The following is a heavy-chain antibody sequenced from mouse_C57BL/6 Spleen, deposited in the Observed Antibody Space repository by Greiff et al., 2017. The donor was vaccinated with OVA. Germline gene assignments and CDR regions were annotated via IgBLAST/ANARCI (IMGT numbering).Heavy chain of an antibody. D-gene: IGHD1-1*01. Sequence: EVKLVESGGDLVKPGGSLKLSCAASGFTFRSYGMSWVRQTPDKRLEWVATISSGGSYTYYPDSVKGRFTISRDKANNTLYLQMSSLKSEDTAMYYCARLTTVVANPYCDDWGQGTTLTVSS. V-gene: IGHV5-6*01. CDR2: ISSGGSYT. CDR1: GFTFRSYG. CDR3: ARLTTVVANPYCDD. J-gene: IGHJ2*01.